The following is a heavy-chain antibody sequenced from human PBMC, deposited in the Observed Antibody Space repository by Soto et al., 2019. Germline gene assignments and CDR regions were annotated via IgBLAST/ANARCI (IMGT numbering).Heavy chain of an antibody. CDR1: GYTFTGYY. V-gene: IGHV1-2*04. D-gene: IGHD3-3*01. CDR3: ARGLIFGVPHAFDI. J-gene: IGHJ3*02. Sequence: ASVKVSCKASGYTFTGYYMHWVRQAPGQGLEWMGWINPNSGGTNYAQKFQGWVTMTRDTSISTAYMELSRLRSGDTAVYYCARGLIFGVPHAFDIWGQGTMVTVSS. CDR2: INPNSGGT.